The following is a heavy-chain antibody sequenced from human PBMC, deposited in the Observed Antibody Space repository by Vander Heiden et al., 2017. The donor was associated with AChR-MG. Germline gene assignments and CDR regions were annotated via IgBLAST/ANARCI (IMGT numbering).Heavy chain of an antibody. CDR2: IIPIFGTA. CDR1: GGTFSSYA. V-gene: IGHV1-69*01. Sequence: QVQLVQSGAEVKKPGSSVKVSCKASGGTFSSYAISWVRQAPGQGLEWMGGIIPIFGTANYAQKVQGRVTITADESTSTAYMELSSLRSEDTAVYYCARGPPPGYCSGGSCYRFDYWGQGTLVTVSS. J-gene: IGHJ4*02. D-gene: IGHD2-15*01. CDR3: ARGPPPGYCSGGSCYRFDY.